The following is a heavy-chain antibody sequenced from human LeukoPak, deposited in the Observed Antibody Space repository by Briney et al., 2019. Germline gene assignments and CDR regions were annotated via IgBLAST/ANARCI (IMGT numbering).Heavy chain of an antibody. CDR2: ISAYNGNT. Sequence: ASVKVSCKASGYTFTSYGISWVRQAPGQGLEWMGWISAYNGNTNYAQKLQGRVTMTTDTSSSTAYMELRSLRSDDTAVYYCARERYYYDSSGRRWWFDPWGQGTLVTVSS. J-gene: IGHJ5*02. CDR3: ARERYYYDSSGRRWWFDP. D-gene: IGHD3-22*01. CDR1: GYTFTSYG. V-gene: IGHV1-18*01.